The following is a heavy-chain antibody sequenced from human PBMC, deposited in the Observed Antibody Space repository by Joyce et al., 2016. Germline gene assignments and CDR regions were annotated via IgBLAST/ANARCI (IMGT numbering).Heavy chain of an antibody. CDR1: GFTFDDYT. V-gene: IGHV3-43*01. J-gene: IGHJ4*02. D-gene: IGHD3-9*01. CDR3: VKDSIADVLTGYLDS. Sequence: EVQLMESGGGVVQPGGSLTLSCAASGFTFDDYTMHWVRQAPGKGLEWVSLGSWDGDNAYYADSVKGRFSVSRDNRKNSLSLQMNSLRTEDTALYYCVKDSIADVLTGYLDSWGQGTLVTVTS. CDR2: GSWDGDNA.